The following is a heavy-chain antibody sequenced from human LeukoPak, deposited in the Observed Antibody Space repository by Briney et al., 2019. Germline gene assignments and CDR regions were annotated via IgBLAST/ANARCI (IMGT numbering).Heavy chain of an antibody. CDR2: IFTSGWT. CDR3: ATSHDVKTAPYDL. J-gene: IGHJ5*02. Sequence: SETLSLTCSVSGGSISSYYWSWVRQSPGKGLEWIGYIFTSGWTDYNPSLKSRVTMSVDTSKNQLSMELRFLTAADTAVYYCATSHDVKTAPYDLWGQGTLVTVSS. V-gene: IGHV4-4*09. D-gene: IGHD2-21*01. CDR1: GGSISSYY.